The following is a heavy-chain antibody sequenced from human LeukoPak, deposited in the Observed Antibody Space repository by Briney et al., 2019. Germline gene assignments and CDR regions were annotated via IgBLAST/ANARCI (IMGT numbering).Heavy chain of an antibody. CDR3: ARGYSSGYYYKG. CDR1: GFTFSSNY. J-gene: IGHJ4*02. D-gene: IGHD3-22*01. V-gene: IGHV3-53*01. Sequence: GGSLRLSCAASGFTFSSNYMSWVRQAPGKGLEWVSVIYNGGSTYYADSEKGRFTISRDNSKNTLYLQMNSLRAEDTAVYYCARGYSSGYYYKGWGQGTLVTVSS. CDR2: IYNGGST.